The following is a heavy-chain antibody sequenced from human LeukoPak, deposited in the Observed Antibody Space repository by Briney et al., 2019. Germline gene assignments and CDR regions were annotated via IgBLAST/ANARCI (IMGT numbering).Heavy chain of an antibody. CDR3: ARDVPVTPLPDAFDL. CDR2: LSSNNGYI. Sequence: KAGGSLRLSCAASGFTFSDYSMHWVRQAPGKGLEWVSSLSSNNGYIDYADSVKGRFTISRDNAKNSLYLQMNSLRAEDTAIYYCARDVPVTPLPDAFDLWGQGTMVTVSS. CDR1: GFTFSDYS. D-gene: IGHD4-11*01. V-gene: IGHV3-21*01. J-gene: IGHJ3*01.